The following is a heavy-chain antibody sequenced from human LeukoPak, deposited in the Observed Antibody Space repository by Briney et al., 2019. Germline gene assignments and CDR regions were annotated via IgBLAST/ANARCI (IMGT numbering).Heavy chain of an antibody. CDR1: GFTFSDYY. D-gene: IGHD3-10*02. V-gene: IGHV3-11*04. J-gene: IGHJ4*02. CDR2: ISSSGSTI. CDR3: ARDRYYVLDY. Sequence: PGGSLRLSCAASGFTFSDYYMSWIRQAPGKGLEWVSYISSSGSTIYYADSVRDRFTISRDNAKNSLILQMNSLRAEDTAVYYCARDRYYVLDYWGQGILVTVSS.